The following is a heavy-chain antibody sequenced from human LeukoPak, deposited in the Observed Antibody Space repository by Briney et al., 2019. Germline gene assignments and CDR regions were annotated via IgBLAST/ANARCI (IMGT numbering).Heavy chain of an antibody. CDR2: ISYDGSNK. V-gene: IGHV3-30-3*01. D-gene: IGHD2-15*01. J-gene: IGHJ4*02. CDR1: GFTFSSYA. Sequence: GRSLRLSCAASGFTFSSYAMHWVRQAPGKGLEWVAVISYDGSNKYYADSVKGRFTISRDNSKNTLYLQMNSLRAEDTAVYYCARVLPSPNRYCSGGSCALDYWGQGTLVTVSS. CDR3: ARVLPSPNRYCSGGSCALDY.